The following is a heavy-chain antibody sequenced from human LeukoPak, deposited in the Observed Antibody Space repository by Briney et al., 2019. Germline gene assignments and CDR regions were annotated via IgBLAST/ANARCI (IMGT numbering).Heavy chain of an antibody. V-gene: IGHV4-31*03. CDR1: GGSISSGGYY. J-gene: IGHJ4*02. Sequence: SETLSLTCTVSGGSISSGGYYWSWIRQHPGKGLEWIGYIYYSGSTYYNPSLKSRVTISVDTSKNQFSLKLSSVTAADTAVYYCARLDVGSSTSCADYWGQGTLVTVSS. CDR2: IYYSGST. D-gene: IGHD2-2*01. CDR3: ARLDVGSSTSCADY.